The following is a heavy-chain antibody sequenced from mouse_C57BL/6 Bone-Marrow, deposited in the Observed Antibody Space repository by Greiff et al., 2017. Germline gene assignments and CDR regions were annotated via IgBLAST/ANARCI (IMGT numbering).Heavy chain of an antibody. Sequence: EVKLQESGGGLVKPGGSLKLSCAASGFTFSSYAMSWVRQTPEKRLEWVATISDGGSYTYYPDNVKGRFTISRDHAKNNLYLQMSHLKSEDTAMYYCARDGETAQAFYAMDYWGQGTSVTVSS. D-gene: IGHD3-2*02. CDR1: GFTFSSYA. CDR3: ARDGETAQAFYAMDY. CDR2: ISDGGSYT. J-gene: IGHJ4*01. V-gene: IGHV5-4*01.